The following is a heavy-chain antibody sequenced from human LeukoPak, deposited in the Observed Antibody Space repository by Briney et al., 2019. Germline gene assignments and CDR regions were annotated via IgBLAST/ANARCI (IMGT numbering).Heavy chain of an antibody. Sequence: PGGSLRLSCAASGFTFSNYWMHWVRQAPGKGLEWVSVLYSGGSTYYADSVKGRFTISRDNSKNTLYLQMNSLRAEDTAVYYCARGLWFFDYWGQGTLVTVSS. CDR1: GFTFSNYW. D-gene: IGHD5-18*01. CDR2: LYSGGST. J-gene: IGHJ4*02. V-gene: IGHV3-66*01. CDR3: ARGLWFFDY.